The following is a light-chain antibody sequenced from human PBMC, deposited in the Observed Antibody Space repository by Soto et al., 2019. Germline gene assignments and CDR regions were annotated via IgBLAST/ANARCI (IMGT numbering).Light chain of an antibody. CDR3: CSYTNSNTHVV. Sequence: QSVLTQPASVSGSPGQPIPTSPTPPPPHVGGYNYVSWYQHHPGKAPKLMIYDVSNRPSGVSNRFSGSKSGNTASLTISGLQAEDEADYYCCSYTNSNTHVVFGGGTKLTVL. J-gene: IGLJ2*01. V-gene: IGLV2-14*03. CDR1: PPHVGGYNY. CDR2: DVS.